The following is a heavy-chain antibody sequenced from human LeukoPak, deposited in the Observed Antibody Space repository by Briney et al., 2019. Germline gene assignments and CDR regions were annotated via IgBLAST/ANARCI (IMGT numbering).Heavy chain of an antibody. CDR1: GFSFSDYA. V-gene: IGHV3-30*02. Sequence: GGSLRLSCAASGFSFSDYAIYWVRQTPGKGLEWVAFIRYDGTNKIYADSVKGRFTISRDNSKNTLYLQMNSLRAEDTAVYYCATHSSGYYYVGYWGQGTLVTVSS. J-gene: IGHJ4*02. CDR3: ATHSSGYYYVGY. D-gene: IGHD3-22*01. CDR2: IRYDGTNK.